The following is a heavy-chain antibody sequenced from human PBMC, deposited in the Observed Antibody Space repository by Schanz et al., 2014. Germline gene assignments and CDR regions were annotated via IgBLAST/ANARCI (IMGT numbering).Heavy chain of an antibody. CDR3: ARANYRRKINFDY. CDR1: GFTFSSYG. CDR2: IWYDENNK. J-gene: IGHJ4*02. D-gene: IGHD3-10*01. V-gene: IGHV3-33*01. Sequence: QVQLVESGGGVVQFGRSLRLSCVASGFTFSSYGMHWVRQAPGMGLERVAVIWYDENNKYYADSVKGRFTMSRDNYKNTLYLQMNSLRAKDAAVYSCARANYRRKINFDYWGRGTLVTVSS.